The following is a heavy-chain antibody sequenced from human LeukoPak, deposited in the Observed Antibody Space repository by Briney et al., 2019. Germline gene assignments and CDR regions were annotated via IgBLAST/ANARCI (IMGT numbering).Heavy chain of an antibody. Sequence: ASVKVSCKASGYTFTSYYMDWVRQAPGQGLEWMGIINPSGGSTSYAQKFQGRVTMTRDTSTSTVYMELSSLRSEDTAVYYCARPEVVGATSLWFDPWGQGTLVTVSS. J-gene: IGHJ5*02. D-gene: IGHD1-26*01. CDR2: INPSGGST. V-gene: IGHV1-46*01. CDR3: ARPEVVGATSLWFDP. CDR1: GYTFTSYY.